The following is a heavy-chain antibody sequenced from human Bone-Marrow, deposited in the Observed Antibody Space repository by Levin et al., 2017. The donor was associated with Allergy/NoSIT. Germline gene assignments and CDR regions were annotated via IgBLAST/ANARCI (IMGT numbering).Heavy chain of an antibody. CDR1: GFTFGNFA. D-gene: IGHD3-3*01. V-gene: IGHV3-49*04. Sequence: GESLKISCTGSGFTFGNFAMTWVRQVPGEGLEWVGYIRAKAYGGTSEYAASVKGRFTISRDDSISIAYLQMNSLKSEDTAKYYCTRGSGRYEYWGQGTLVTVSS. CDR3: TRGSGRYEY. CDR2: IRAKAYGGTS. J-gene: IGHJ4*02.